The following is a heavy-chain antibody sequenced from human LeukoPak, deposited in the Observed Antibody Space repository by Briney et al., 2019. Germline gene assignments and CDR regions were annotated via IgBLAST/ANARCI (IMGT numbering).Heavy chain of an antibody. CDR2: IGTFAG. D-gene: IGHD3-22*01. Sequence: GGSLRLSCEVSGFSVSTYGMNWIRQAPGKGLEWISYIGTFAGYPDSVRGRFTISGDTAKNSLYLQMNSLRAEDTALYYCAKDGIYYYDSSGYFQHWGQGTLVTVSS. CDR1: GFSVSTYG. V-gene: IGHV3-48*01. CDR3: AKDGIYYYDSSGYFQH. J-gene: IGHJ1*01.